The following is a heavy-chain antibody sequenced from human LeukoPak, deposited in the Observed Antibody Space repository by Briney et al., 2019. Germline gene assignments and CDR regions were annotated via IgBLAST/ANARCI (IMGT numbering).Heavy chain of an antibody. V-gene: IGHV3-53*01. Sequence: GGSLRLSCAASGFTFSSYGMSWVRQAPGKGLEWVSIIYSGGSIYYAGSVKGRFTISRDNSKNTLYLQMKSLRVEDTAVYYCARVRSGRHFDYWGQGTLVSVSS. CDR3: ARVRSGRHFDY. J-gene: IGHJ4*02. D-gene: IGHD1-26*01. CDR2: IYSGGSI. CDR1: GFTFSSYG.